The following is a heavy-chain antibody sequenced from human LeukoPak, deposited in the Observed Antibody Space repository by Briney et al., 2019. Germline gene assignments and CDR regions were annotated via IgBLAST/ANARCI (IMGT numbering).Heavy chain of an antibody. CDR1: GFTFGDFG. V-gene: IGHV3-9*01. J-gene: IGHJ4*02. CDR2: ITWNSGTI. D-gene: IGHD5-12*01. CDR3: ARTRYSGYDYDY. Sequence: PGRSLRLSCAASGFTFGDFGMHWVRQAPGKGLEWVSGITWNSGTIDYADSMKGRLTISRDNAKNSLYLQMSSLRPEDTAFYYCARTRYSGYDYDYWGQGTLVTVSS.